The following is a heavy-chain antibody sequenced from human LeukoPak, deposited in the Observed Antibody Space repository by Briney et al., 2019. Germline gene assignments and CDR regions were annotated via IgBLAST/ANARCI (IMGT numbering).Heavy chain of an antibody. V-gene: IGHV3-48*03. CDR2: ISSSGSTI. CDR3: ARDAPHYYDSSGYHDY. CDR1: GFTFSSYE. J-gene: IGHJ4*02. D-gene: IGHD3-22*01. Sequence: GGSLRLSCAASGFTFSSYEMNWVRQAPGKGLEWVSYISSSGSTIYYADSVKGRFTISRDKAKNSLYLQMNSLRAEDTAVYYCARDAPHYYDSSGYHDYWGQGTLVTVSS.